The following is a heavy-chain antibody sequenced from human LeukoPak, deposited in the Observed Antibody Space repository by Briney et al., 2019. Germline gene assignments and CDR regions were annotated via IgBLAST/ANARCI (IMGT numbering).Heavy chain of an antibody. Sequence: GASVKVSCKASGYTFTSYGISWVRQAPGQGLEWMGWINPNSGGTNYAQKFQGRVTMTRDTSISTAYMELSRLRSDDTAVYYCARAKGMATAEFPFGYWGQGTLVTVSS. D-gene: IGHD5-18*01. V-gene: IGHV1-2*02. CDR1: GYTFTSYG. CDR2: INPNSGGT. CDR3: ARAKGMATAEFPFGY. J-gene: IGHJ4*02.